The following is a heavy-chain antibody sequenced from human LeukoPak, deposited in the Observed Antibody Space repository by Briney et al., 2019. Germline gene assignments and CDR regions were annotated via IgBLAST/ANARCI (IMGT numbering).Heavy chain of an antibody. Sequence: PGGSLRLSCAASGFTFSSYWMHWVRQAPGKGLVWVSRINSGGSSTSYADSVKGRFTISRDNAKNTLYLQMNSLRAEDTAVYYCASGGVGYGDYNYYFDYWGQGTLVTVSS. J-gene: IGHJ4*02. CDR2: INSGGSST. CDR1: GFTFSSYW. D-gene: IGHD4-17*01. CDR3: ASGGVGYGDYNYYFDY. V-gene: IGHV3-74*01.